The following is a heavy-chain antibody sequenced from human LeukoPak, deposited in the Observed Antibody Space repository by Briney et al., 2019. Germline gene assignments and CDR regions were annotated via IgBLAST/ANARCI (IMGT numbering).Heavy chain of an antibody. V-gene: IGHV3-15*01. Sequence: GGSLRLSCAACGFTFSNAWMSWVRQAPGKGLEWVGRIKSKTDGGTTDYAAPVKGRFTISRDDSKNTLYLQMNSLKTEDTAVYYCTTDRWPTGSYYDWGQGTLVTVSS. J-gene: IGHJ4*02. CDR1: GFTFSNAW. CDR3: TTDRWPTGSYYD. CDR2: IKSKTDGGTT. D-gene: IGHD1-26*01.